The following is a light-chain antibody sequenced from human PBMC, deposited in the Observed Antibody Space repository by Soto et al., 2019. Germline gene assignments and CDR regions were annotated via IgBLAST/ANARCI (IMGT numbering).Light chain of an antibody. V-gene: IGKV3-20*01. CDR2: GTS. CDR3: QQSESSPRT. Sequence: EIVLTQSPGTLSLSPGERATLSCRASQSVTSTYLAWYQQTPGQAPRLLSYGTSNRATGVPDRFSGSGSGTDFTLNISGLEPEDFAVYYCQQSESSPRTFGQGTKVEIK. J-gene: IGKJ1*01. CDR1: QSVTSTY.